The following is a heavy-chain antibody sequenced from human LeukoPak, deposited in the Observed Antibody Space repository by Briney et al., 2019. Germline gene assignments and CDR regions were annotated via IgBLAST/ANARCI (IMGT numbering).Heavy chain of an antibody. CDR1: GFTFSSYE. V-gene: IGHV3-48*03. CDR3: ARASTMIVVVSGPTWFDP. J-gene: IGHJ5*02. CDR2: ISSSGSTI. Sequence: GGSLRLSCAASGFTFSSYEMNWVRQAPGKGLEWVSYISSSGSTIYYADSVKGRFTISRDNAKNSLYLQMNSLRAEDTAVYYCARASTMIVVVSGPTWFDPWGQGTLVTVSS. D-gene: IGHD3-22*01.